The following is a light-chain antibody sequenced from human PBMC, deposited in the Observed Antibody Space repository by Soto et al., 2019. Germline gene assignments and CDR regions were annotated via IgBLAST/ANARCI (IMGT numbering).Light chain of an antibody. CDR2: KAS. CDR3: QQYNSYPLT. CDR1: QSISSY. Sequence: DIPMTQYPSTLSASVGDRVTITCRASQSISSYLAWYQQKPGRAPTLLIHKASTLESWVPSRFSGSGSGTEFSLTISSLQPDDSATYYCQQYNSYPLTFGQGTRLEIK. J-gene: IGKJ5*01. V-gene: IGKV1-5*03.